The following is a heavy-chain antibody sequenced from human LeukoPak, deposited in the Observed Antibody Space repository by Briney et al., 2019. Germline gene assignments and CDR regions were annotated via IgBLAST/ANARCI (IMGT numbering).Heavy chain of an antibody. CDR1: GGSISSYY. Sequence: SETLSLTCTVSGGSISSYYWSWIRQPAGKGLEWIGRIYTSGSTNYNPSLKSRVTMSVDTSKNQFSLKLSSVTAADTAVYYCARDPKYYDFWSGSYNWFDPWGQGTIVTVSS. D-gene: IGHD3-3*01. J-gene: IGHJ5*02. CDR3: ARDPKYYDFWSGSYNWFDP. V-gene: IGHV4-4*07. CDR2: IYTSGST.